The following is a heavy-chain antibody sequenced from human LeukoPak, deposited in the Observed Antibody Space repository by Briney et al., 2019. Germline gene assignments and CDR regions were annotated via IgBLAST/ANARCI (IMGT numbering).Heavy chain of an antibody. D-gene: IGHD4-11*01. CDR3: ASGTVTHDFDY. V-gene: IGHV4-61*02. J-gene: IGHJ4*02. CDR1: GGSISSGSYY. Sequence: PSQTLSFTCTVSGGSISSGSYYWSWIRQPAGKGLEWIGRIYTSGSTNYNPSLKSRVTISVDTSKNQFSLKLSSVTAADTAVYYCASGTVTHDFDYWGQGTLVTVSS. CDR2: IYTSGST.